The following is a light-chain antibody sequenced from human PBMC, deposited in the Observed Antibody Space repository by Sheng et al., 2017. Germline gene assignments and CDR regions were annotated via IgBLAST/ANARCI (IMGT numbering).Light chain of an antibody. CDR1: QSVSSD. Sequence: EIVLTQSPGTLSLSPGERATLSCRASQSVSSDVAWYQQKPGQAPRLLISGASTRATGFPDRFSASGSGTDFTLTISRLEPEDYAVYYCQQYGSSPLTFGGGTEGGDQT. CDR3: QQYGSSPLT. J-gene: IGKJ4*01. CDR2: GAS. V-gene: IGKV3-20*01.